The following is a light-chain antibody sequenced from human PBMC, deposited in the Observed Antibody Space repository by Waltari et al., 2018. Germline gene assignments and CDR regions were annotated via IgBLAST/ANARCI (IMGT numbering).Light chain of an antibody. V-gene: IGLV2-11*01. CDR3: CSYTSSYVV. CDR1: SSAVGGFKY. Sequence: QSALTQPRSVSGCPGQSVTISCTGSSSAVGGFKYVSWYQQHSGKAPKLMICDVSKRPSGVPDRFSGSKSGNTASLTISGLQAEDEADYYCCSYTSSYVVFGGGTKLTVL. J-gene: IGLJ2*01. CDR2: DVS.